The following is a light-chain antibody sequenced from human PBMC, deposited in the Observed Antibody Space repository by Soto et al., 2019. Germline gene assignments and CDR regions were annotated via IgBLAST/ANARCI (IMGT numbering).Light chain of an antibody. J-gene: IGKJ4*01. CDR3: QQLNSYRLS. CDR1: QGISSY. Sequence: DIQLTQSPSFLSASVGDRVTITCRASQGISSYFAWYQQKPGKAPKLLIYAVSTLQSGVPSRFSGSASGTEFTLTIICLQPEDFASCYWQQLNSYRLSFGGGTKVEIK. V-gene: IGKV1-9*01. CDR2: AVS.